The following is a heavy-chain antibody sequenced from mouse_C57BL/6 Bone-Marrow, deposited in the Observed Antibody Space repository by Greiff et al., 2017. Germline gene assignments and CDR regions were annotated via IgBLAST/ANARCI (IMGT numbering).Heavy chain of an antibody. Sequence: VPLQQSGAELARPGASVKLSCKASGYTFTSYGISWVKQRTGQGLEWIGEIYTRSGNTYTNEKFKGKATLTADKSSSTAYMGLRSLTSEDSAVYFCARWPYYGKRFAYWGQGTLVTVSA. J-gene: IGHJ3*01. CDR2: IYTRSGNT. D-gene: IGHD2-10*01. V-gene: IGHV1-81*01. CDR3: ARWPYYGKRFAY. CDR1: GYTFTSYG.